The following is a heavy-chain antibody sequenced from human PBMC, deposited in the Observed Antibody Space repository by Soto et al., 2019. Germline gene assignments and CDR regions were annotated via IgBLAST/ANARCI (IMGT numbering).Heavy chain of an antibody. CDR1: GFTFSNYW. D-gene: IGHD3-10*01. CDR2: ITGDGSST. V-gene: IGHV3-74*01. J-gene: IGHJ4*02. CDR3: ARGYSGSARAY. Sequence: EVQLEESGGGLAQPGGSVRLSCAASGFTFSNYWMYWVRQAPGKGLVWVSRITGDGSSTTYADSVKGRFTISRDNAKNSLYLHMNSMTIDDPAVYYCARGYSGSARAYWGQGTLVTVSS.